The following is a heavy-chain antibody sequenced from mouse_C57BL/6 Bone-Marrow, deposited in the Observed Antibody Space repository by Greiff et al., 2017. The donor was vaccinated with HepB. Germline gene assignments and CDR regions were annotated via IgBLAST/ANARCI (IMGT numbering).Heavy chain of an antibody. CDR1: GYTFTNYW. J-gene: IGHJ3*01. D-gene: IGHD1-1*01. CDR2: IYPGGGYT. V-gene: IGHV1-63*01. CDR3: AYYGSSPSWFAY. Sequence: QVHVKQSGAELVRPGTSVKMSCKASGYTFTNYWIGWAKQRPGHGLEWIGDIYPGGGYTNYNEKFKGKATLTADKSSSTAYMQFSSLTSEDSAIYYCAYYGSSPSWFAYWGQGTLVTVSA.